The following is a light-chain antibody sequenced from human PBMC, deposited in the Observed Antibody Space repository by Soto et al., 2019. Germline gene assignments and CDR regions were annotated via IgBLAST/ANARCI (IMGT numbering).Light chain of an antibody. CDR1: QSISSW. J-gene: IGKJ2*01. Sequence: DIPMTQSPSTLSASVGDRVTITCRASQSISSWLAWYQQKPGTAPKVLIYMASNLESGVPSRFSGSGSGTEFTLTISSLQPEDFAIYYCQQYNSFPNTFGQGTKLEIE. CDR3: QQYNSFPNT. CDR2: MAS. V-gene: IGKV1-5*03.